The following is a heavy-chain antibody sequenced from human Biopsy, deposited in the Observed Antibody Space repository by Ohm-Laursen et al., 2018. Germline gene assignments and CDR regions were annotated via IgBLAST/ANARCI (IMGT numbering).Heavy chain of an antibody. V-gene: IGHV4-59*08. Sequence: TLSLTCSVSGGPLNSYYWSWIRQPPGKGLEWIGYISYSGSTSYNPSLKSRVTISADTSKNQLSLTLSSLTAADTAVYFCAKQWSYYESFTQHYRGDFDYWGQGTLVIVSS. CDR2: ISYSGST. CDR1: GGPLNSYY. CDR3: AKQWSYYESFTQHYRGDFDY. D-gene: IGHD3-16*01. J-gene: IGHJ4*02.